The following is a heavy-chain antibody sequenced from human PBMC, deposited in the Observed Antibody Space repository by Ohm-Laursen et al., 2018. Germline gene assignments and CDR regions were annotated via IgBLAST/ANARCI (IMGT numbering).Heavy chain of an antibody. Sequence: SLRLSCTASGFTLSSYAMHWVRQAPGKGLEWVAVTFFDGSNTYNTDSVKGRFTISRDNAKNTLYLQMNSLRAEDTAVYYCAREYYASGRRDFDYWGQGTLVTVSS. CDR2: TFFDGSNT. CDR1: GFTLSSYA. V-gene: IGHV3-33*08. D-gene: IGHD3-10*01. CDR3: AREYYASGRRDFDY. J-gene: IGHJ4*02.